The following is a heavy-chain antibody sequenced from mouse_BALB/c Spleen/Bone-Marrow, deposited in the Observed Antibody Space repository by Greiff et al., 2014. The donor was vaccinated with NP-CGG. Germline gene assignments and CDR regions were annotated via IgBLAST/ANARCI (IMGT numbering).Heavy chain of an antibody. CDR3: AMWLRRDYYAMDY. CDR1: GYTFTRYY. J-gene: IGHJ4*01. Sequence: QVQLKQSGPELVKPGASVWISCKASGYTFTRYYIQWMKQRPGQGLEWIGWIYPGNVNTKYNEKFKGKATLTADKSSSTAYMQLSSLTSEDSAVYFCAMWLRRDYYAMDYWGQGTSVTVSS. D-gene: IGHD2-2*01. V-gene: IGHV1S56*01. CDR2: IYPGNVNT.